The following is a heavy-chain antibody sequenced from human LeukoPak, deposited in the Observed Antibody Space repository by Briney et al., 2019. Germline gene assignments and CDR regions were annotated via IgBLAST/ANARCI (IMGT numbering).Heavy chain of an antibody. CDR2: INPNNSDI. CDR1: GYTFSGYY. V-gene: IGHV1-2*02. J-gene: IGHJ4*02. D-gene: IGHD3-9*01. CDR3: ARQTTGYFDS. Sequence: ASVKVSCKASGYTFSGYYMHWVRQAPGQGLEWMGWINPNNSDINYAQKFQGRVTMARDTSISTAYMELSRLTSDDTAVYYCARQTTGYFDSWGQGTLVTVSS.